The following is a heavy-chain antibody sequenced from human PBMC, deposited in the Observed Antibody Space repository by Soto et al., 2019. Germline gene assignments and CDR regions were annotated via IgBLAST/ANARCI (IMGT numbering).Heavy chain of an antibody. CDR2: IKTKIEGGTT. CDR1: GFIFSNTW. Sequence: EEQLVESGGGLVEPGGSLRLSCAASGFIFSNTWINWVRQAPGKRLEWVGRIKTKIEGGTTNYAAPVKGRFTVSGDDSKNTVYLHMNSLRTEDTAVYYCTADIPNISANYGMDVWGQGTTVTVSS. V-gene: IGHV3-15*07. CDR3: TADIPNISANYGMDV. D-gene: IGHD6-25*01. J-gene: IGHJ6*02.